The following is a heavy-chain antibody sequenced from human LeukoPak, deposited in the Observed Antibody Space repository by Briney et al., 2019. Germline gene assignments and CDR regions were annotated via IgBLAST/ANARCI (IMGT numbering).Heavy chain of an antibody. J-gene: IGHJ6*03. V-gene: IGHV3-23*01. CDR2: IGGSGTRT. Sequence: GGSLRLSCSASGFTFTTYGMNWVRQAPGKGLEWVSGIGGSGTRTYYADSVKGRFTISRDNSKNTLYLQMNSLRVEDAAVYYCAAARDPFYYYMDVWGKGTTVTVSS. CDR1: GFTFTTYG. CDR3: AAARDPFYYYMDV. D-gene: IGHD6-6*01.